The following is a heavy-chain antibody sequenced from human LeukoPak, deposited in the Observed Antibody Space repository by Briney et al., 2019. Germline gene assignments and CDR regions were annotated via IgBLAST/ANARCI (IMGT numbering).Heavy chain of an antibody. CDR1: GYTLTSYY. D-gene: IGHD3-3*01. V-gene: IGHV1-46*01. CDR2: INPSGGST. Sequence: GASVKVSCKASGYTLTSYYMHWVRQAPGQGLEWMGIINPSGGSTSYAQKFQGRVTMTRDTSTSTVYMELSSLRSEDTAVYYCARNYDFWSGIYYYYYMDVWGKGTTVTVSS. CDR3: ARNYDFWSGIYYYYYMDV. J-gene: IGHJ6*03.